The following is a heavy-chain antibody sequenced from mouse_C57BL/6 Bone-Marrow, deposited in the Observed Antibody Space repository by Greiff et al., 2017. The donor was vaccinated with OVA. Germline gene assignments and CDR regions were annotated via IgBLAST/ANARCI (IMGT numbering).Heavy chain of an antibody. D-gene: IGHD3-3*01. CDR3: ASRGAWFAY. V-gene: IGHV1-69*01. CDR1: GYTFTSYW. CDR2: IDPSDSYT. J-gene: IGHJ3*01. Sequence: QVQLQQPGAELVMPGASVKLSCKASGYTFTSYWMHWVKQRPGQGLEWIGEIDPSDSYTNYNQKFKGKSTLTVDTSSSTAYMQLSSLTSADSAVYCCASRGAWFAYWGQGTLVTVSA.